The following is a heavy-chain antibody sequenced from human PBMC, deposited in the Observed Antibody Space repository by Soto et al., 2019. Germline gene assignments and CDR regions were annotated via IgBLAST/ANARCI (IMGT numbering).Heavy chain of an antibody. Sequence: PGGSLRLSCAASGFTFSSYSMNWVRQAPGKGLEWVSYISSNSSTIYYADSVKGRFTISRDNAKKSLCLQMNSLRAGDTAVYYCASVPVPAAKDYWGQGTLVTVSS. CDR3: ASVPVPAAKDY. CDR2: ISSNSSTI. J-gene: IGHJ4*02. V-gene: IGHV3-48*01. CDR1: GFTFSSYS. D-gene: IGHD2-2*01.